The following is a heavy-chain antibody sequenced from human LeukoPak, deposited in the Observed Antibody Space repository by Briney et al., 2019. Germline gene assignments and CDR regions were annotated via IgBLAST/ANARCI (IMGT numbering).Heavy chain of an antibody. Sequence: GGSLRLSCAASGFTFSTHAMNWVRQAPGKGLEWVSNTGGSGESTYYADSVKGRFTISRDNAKNSLYLQMNSLRAEDTAVYYCARDRWELLSNSYHYCGLDVWGQGTTVTVSS. CDR1: GFTFSTHA. J-gene: IGHJ6*02. D-gene: IGHD2-15*01. CDR3: ARDRWELLSNSYHYCGLDV. V-gene: IGHV3-23*01. CDR2: TGGSGEST.